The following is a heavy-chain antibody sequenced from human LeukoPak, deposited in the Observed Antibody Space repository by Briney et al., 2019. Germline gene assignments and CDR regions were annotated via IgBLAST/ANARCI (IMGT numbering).Heavy chain of an antibody. Sequence: GGSLRLSCVASGFTFGSHAMHWVRQLPGKGLEWVAVISYDGSNRYYGDSVKGRFTIFRDNSKKTLFLQMNSLRAEDTAAYRRARDFSPYVGSYYGMDVWGQGTAVTVSS. V-gene: IGHV3-30-3*01. CDR3: ARDFSPYVGSYYGMDV. CDR2: ISYDGSNR. D-gene: IGHD3-10*02. J-gene: IGHJ6*01. CDR1: GFTFGSHA.